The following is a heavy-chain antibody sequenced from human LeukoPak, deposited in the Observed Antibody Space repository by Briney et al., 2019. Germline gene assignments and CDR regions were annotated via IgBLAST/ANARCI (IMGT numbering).Heavy chain of an antibody. CDR3: ARGLGTAVAGLSY. V-gene: IGHV1-2*02. CDR2: INPNSGGT. J-gene: IGHJ4*02. CDR1: GYTFTGYY. Sequence: ASVKVSCKASGYTFTGYYMHWVRQAPGQGLEWMGWINPNSGGTNYAQKFQGRVTMTRDTSISTAYMELSRLRSDDTAVYYCARGLGTAVAGLSYWGQGTLVTVSS. D-gene: IGHD6-19*01.